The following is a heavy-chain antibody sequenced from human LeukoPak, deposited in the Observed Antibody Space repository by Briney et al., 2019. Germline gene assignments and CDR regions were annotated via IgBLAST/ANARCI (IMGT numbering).Heavy chain of an antibody. CDR2: ISAYNGNT. V-gene: IGHV1-18*01. CDR1: GYTYTSYG. CDR3: ARDGYCSSTSCYIGGDWFDP. Sequence: ASVKVSCKASGYTYTSYGISWVRQAPGQGLEWMGWISAYNGNTNYAQKLQGRVTMTTDTSTSTAYMELRSLRSDDTAVYYCARDGYCSSTSCYIGGDWFDPWGQGTLVTVSS. J-gene: IGHJ5*02. D-gene: IGHD2-2*02.